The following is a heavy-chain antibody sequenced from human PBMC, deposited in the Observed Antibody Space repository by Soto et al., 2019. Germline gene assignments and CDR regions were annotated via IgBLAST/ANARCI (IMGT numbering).Heavy chain of an antibody. CDR2: ISVYNDNR. Sequence: QVQLVQSGAEVRKPGASVKVSCKASGYTFTEYDISWVRQAPGQGLEWMGWISVYNDNRHYAEKVQGRVTLTIDKSTSTAYMEMMSLISDDTAIYYCPTYRGDPDWYFHLWGRGTLVTVSS. CDR3: PTYRGDPDWYFHL. D-gene: IGHD4-17*01. V-gene: IGHV1-18*01. J-gene: IGHJ2*01. CDR1: GYTFTEYD.